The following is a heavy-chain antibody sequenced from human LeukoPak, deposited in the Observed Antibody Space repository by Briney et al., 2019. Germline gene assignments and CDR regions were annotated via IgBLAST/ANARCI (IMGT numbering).Heavy chain of an antibody. V-gene: IGHV3-7*01. Sequence: GGSLRLSCAASGFTFSSYWMSWVRQAPGKGLEWVANIKQDGSEKYYVDSVKGRFTISRDNAKNSLYLQMNSLRAEDTAVYYCARLSKDYDFWSGYTFDYWGQGTLVTVSS. CDR3: ARLSKDYDFWSGYTFDY. CDR1: GFTFSSYW. J-gene: IGHJ4*02. CDR2: IKQDGSEK. D-gene: IGHD3-3*01.